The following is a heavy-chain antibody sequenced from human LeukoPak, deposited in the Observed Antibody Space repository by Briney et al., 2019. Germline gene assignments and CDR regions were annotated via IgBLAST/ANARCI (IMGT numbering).Heavy chain of an antibody. CDR1: GGSISSGGYS. J-gene: IGHJ5*02. V-gene: IGHV4-30-4*07. CDR3: ARPFYSGRRNWFDP. Sequence: PSETLSLTCAVSGGSISSGGYSWSWIRQPPGKGLEWIGYIYYSGTTYYNPSLKSRATISVDTSKNQFSLKLSSVTAADTAVYYCARPFYSGRRNWFDPWGQGTLVTVSS. CDR2: IYYSGTT. D-gene: IGHD2-15*01.